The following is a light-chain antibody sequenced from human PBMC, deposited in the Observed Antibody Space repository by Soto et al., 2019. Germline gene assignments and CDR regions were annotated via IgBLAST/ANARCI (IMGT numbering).Light chain of an antibody. CDR1: SXDVGGYKF. CDR3: LSYTSANTRV. Sequence: QSVLTQPASVSASPGQSITISCTGTSXDVGGYKFVSWCQHHPGKAPKLMIYEVNNRPSGVSNRFSGSKSGNTASLTISGLQPEDEADYYCLSYTSANTRVFGGGTQLTVL. V-gene: IGLV2-14*01. CDR2: EVN. J-gene: IGLJ3*02.